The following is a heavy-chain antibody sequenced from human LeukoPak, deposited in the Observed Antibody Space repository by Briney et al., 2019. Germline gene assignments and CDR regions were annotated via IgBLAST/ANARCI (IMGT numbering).Heavy chain of an antibody. V-gene: IGHV4-59*01. CDR2: IHYSGGT. D-gene: IGHD1-7*01. CDR1: GGSISGYW. Sequence: SETLSLTCTVSGGSISGYWWSWIRQSPGKGLEWIGYIHYSGGTSYNPSLKSRVTMLVDTSKNQFSLKLSSVTAADTAVYYCARDNWNYGSSMDVWGQGTTVTVSS. J-gene: IGHJ6*02. CDR3: ARDNWNYGSSMDV.